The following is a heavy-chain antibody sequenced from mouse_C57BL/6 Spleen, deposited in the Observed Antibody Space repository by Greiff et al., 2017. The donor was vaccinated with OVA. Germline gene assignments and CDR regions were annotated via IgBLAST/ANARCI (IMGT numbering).Heavy chain of an antibody. CDR2: IDPNSGGT. D-gene: IGHD1-1*01. V-gene: IGHV1-72*01. Sequence: QVQLQQPGAELVKPGASVKLSCKASGYTFTSYWMHWVKQRPGRGLEWIGRIDPNSGGTKYNEKFKSKATLTVDKPSSTAYMQLRSLPSEDSAVYYCARDTTVVARGYLDYWGQGTTLTVSS. CDR1: GYTFTSYW. J-gene: IGHJ2*01. CDR3: ARDTTVVARGYLDY.